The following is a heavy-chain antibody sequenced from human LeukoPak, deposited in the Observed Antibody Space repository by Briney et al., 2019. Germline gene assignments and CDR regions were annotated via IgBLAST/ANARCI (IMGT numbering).Heavy chain of an antibody. CDR3: ARDHEDDYGDY. D-gene: IGHD2-15*01. CDR1: GYTFTGYY. V-gene: IGHV1-2*06. Sequence: PGASVTVSCKASGYTFTGYYMHWVRQAPGQGLEWMGRINPNSGGTNYAQKFQGRVTMTRDTSISTAYMEPSRLRSDDTAVYYCARDHEDDYGDYWGQGTLVTVSS. CDR2: INPNSGGT. J-gene: IGHJ4*02.